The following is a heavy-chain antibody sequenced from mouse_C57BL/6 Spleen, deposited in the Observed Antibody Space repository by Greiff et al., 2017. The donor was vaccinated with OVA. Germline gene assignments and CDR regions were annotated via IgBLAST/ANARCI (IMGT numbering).Heavy chain of an antibody. D-gene: IGHD2-2*01. CDR1: GFSLTSYG. CDR2: IWRGGST. Sequence: VKLVESGPGLVQPSQSLSITCTVSGFSLTSYGVHWVRQSPGKGLEWLGVIWRGGSTDYNAAFMSRLSITKDNSKSQVFFKMNSLQADDTAIYYCAKQESTMVTGGFAYWGQGTLVTVSA. J-gene: IGHJ3*01. V-gene: IGHV2-5*01. CDR3: AKQESTMVTGGFAY.